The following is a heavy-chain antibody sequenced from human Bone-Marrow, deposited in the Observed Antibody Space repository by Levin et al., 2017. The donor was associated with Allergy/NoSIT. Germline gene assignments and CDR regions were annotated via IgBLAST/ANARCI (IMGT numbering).Heavy chain of an antibody. CDR2: ISSSATTK. V-gene: IGHV3-11*01. J-gene: IGHJ5*02. CDR3: ARGKDTFILTQFIGPLGS. D-gene: IGHD3-10*01. CDR1: GFTFSDYQ. Sequence: GESLKISCAASGFTFSDYQMTWIRQAPGKGLEWISYISSSATTKHYADSVKGRFTVSRDNTKNSLYLQMNSLRPEDTAVYYCARGKDTFILTQFIGPLGSWGQGTLVSVSS.